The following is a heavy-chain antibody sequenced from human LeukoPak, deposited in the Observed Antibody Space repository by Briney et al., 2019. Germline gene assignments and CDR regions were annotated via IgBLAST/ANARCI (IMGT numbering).Heavy chain of an antibody. CDR3: AKGPWIGELSVPTSY. CDR2: IRYDGSNK. J-gene: IGHJ4*02. D-gene: IGHD3-10*01. Sequence: PGGSLRLSCAASGFTFSSYGMHWVRQAPGKGLEWVAFIRYDGSNKCYADSVKGRFTISRGNSKNTLYLQMNSLRAEDTAVYYCAKGPWIGELSVPTSYWGQGTLVTVSS. CDR1: GFTFSSYG. V-gene: IGHV3-30*02.